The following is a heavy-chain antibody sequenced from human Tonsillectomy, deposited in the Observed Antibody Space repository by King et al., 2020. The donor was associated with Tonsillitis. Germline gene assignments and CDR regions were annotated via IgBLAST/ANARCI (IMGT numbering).Heavy chain of an antibody. CDR2: INSDGSST. CDR3: GRRSYYYDSSGYSEGIDY. CDR1: GFTFSSYW. Sequence: VQLVESGGGLVQPGGSLRLSCAASGFTFSSYWMHWVRQVPGKGLVWVSRINSDGSSTSYADSVKGRITISRDNAKKTLYLQMNSLRAEDTAVYYCGRRSYYYDSSGYSEGIDYWGQGTLVTVSS. D-gene: IGHD3-22*01. J-gene: IGHJ4*02. V-gene: IGHV3-74*01.